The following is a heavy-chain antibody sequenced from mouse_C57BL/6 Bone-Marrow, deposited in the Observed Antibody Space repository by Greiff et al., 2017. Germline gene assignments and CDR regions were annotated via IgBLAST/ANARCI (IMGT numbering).Heavy chain of an antibody. CDR2: IYPGDGDT. J-gene: IGHJ3*01. V-gene: IGHV1-82*01. CDR3: ARYYSNPWFAY. D-gene: IGHD2-5*01. Sequence: QVQLQQSGPELVKPGASVKISCKASGYAFSSSWMNWVKQRPGKGLEWIGRIYPGDGDTNYNGKFKGKATLTADKSSSTAYMQLSSLTSADSAVYFCARYYSNPWFAYWGQGTLVTVSA. CDR1: GYAFSSSW.